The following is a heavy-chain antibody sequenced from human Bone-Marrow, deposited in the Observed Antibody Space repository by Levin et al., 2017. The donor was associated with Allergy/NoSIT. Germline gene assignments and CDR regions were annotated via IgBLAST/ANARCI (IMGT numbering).Heavy chain of an antibody. CDR3: AKEETDDSGDFGWFES. CDR2: ISATGGTT. CDR1: GFTFSDYS. Sequence: LSLTCAASGFTFSDYSMSWVRQAPGKGLEWVSGISATGGTTYYADSVRGRFTISRDSSTNTLYVEMNSLRVADTAVYYCAKEETDDSGDFGWFESWGQGTLVTVSS. V-gene: IGHV3-23*01. D-gene: IGHD4-17*01. J-gene: IGHJ5*01.